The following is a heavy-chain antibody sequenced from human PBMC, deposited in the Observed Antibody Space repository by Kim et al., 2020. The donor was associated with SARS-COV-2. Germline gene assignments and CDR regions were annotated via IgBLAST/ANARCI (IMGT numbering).Heavy chain of an antibody. CDR3: ARGTSSSRRGHYYYGMDV. J-gene: IGHJ6*02. CDR2: IIPIFGTA. Sequence: SVKVSCKASGGTFSSYAISWVRQAPGQGLEWMGGIIPIFGTANYAQKFQGRVTITADESTSTAYMELSSLRSEDTAVYYCARGTSSSRRGHYYYGMDVWGQGTTVTVSS. V-gene: IGHV1-69*13. D-gene: IGHD6-6*01. CDR1: GGTFSSYA.